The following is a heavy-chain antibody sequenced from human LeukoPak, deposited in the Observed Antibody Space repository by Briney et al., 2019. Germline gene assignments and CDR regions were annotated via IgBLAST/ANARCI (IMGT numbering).Heavy chain of an antibody. J-gene: IGHJ3*02. CDR3: ARVGDDYGDYGGGNDAFDI. V-gene: IGHV4-61*02. CDR1: GGSISSGSYY. D-gene: IGHD4-17*01. Sequence: SETLSLTCTVSGGSISSGSYYWSWIRQPAGKGLEWIGRIYTSGSTNYNPSLKSRVTISVDTSKNQFSLKLSSVTAADTAVYYCARVGDDYGDYGGGNDAFDIWGQGTMVTVSS. CDR2: IYTSGST.